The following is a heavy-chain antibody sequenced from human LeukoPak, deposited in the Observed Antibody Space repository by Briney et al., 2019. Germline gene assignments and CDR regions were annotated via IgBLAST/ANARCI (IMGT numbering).Heavy chain of an antibody. D-gene: IGHD3-22*01. CDR3: AKDSSYYDSSEGDY. CDR1: EFTFSSYS. J-gene: IGHJ4*02. Sequence: GGSLRLSCAASEFTFSSYSMSWVRQAPGKGLEWVSAISGSGGSTYYADSVKGRFTISRDNSKNTLYLQMNSLRAEDTAVYYCAKDSSYYDSSEGDYWGQGTLVTVSS. CDR2: ISGSGGST. V-gene: IGHV3-23*01.